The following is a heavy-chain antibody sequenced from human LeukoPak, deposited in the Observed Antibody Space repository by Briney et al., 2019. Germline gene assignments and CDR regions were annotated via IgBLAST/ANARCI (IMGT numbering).Heavy chain of an antibody. D-gene: IGHD5-12*01. CDR1: GDSVSSNTAT. CDR3: ARGKYTSGSPFDY. J-gene: IGHJ4*02. Sequence: SQTLSLTCVISGDSVSSNTATWNWIRQSPSRGLEWLGRTFYRSKWSNDFSLSLKRRMCINPDTSKNQFSLHLKYVTPEDTAVYYCARGKYTSGSPFDYWGQGTLVTVSS. CDR2: TFYRSKWSN. V-gene: IGHV6-1*01.